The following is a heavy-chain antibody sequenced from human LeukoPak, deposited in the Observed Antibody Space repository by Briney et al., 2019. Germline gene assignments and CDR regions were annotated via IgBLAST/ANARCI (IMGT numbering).Heavy chain of an antibody. V-gene: IGHV4-59*08. CDR1: GGSISSYY. J-gene: IGHJ5*02. D-gene: IGHD3-10*01. CDR2: IYYSGST. CDR3: ARSLWFGYNWFDP. Sequence: SETLSLTCTVSGGSISSYYWSWIRQPPGKGLEWIGYIYYSGSTNYNPSLKSRVTISVDTSKYQFSLKLSSVTAADTAVYYCARSLWFGYNWFDPWGQGTLVTVSS.